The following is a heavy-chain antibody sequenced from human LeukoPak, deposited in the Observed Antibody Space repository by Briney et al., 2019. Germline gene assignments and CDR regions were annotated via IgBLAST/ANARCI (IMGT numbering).Heavy chain of an antibody. D-gene: IGHD3-22*01. V-gene: IGHV1-18*01. CDR1: GYTFTSYG. Sequence: ASVKVSCKASGYTFTSYGISWVRQAPGQGLEWMGWISAYNGNTNYAQKLQGRVTMTTDTSTSTAYMELRSLRSDDTAVYYCAAITMIVVAPGQFDYWGQGTLVTVSS. CDR3: AAITMIVVAPGQFDY. J-gene: IGHJ4*02. CDR2: ISAYNGNT.